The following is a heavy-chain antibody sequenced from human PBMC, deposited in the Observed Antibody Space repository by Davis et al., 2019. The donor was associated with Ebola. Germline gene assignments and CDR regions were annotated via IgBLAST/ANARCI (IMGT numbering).Heavy chain of an antibody. D-gene: IGHD3-16*01. CDR3: AREGDYIWSLQH. CDR1: GYTFTSYA. Sequence: AASVKVSCKASGYTFTSYAIHWVRQAPGQRLEWMGWMNAGNGNSEYSEKFEDKITLTADTSASTANMELGSLTSEDTALYYCAREGDYIWSLQHWGQGTLLSVSS. J-gene: IGHJ1*01. V-gene: IGHV1-3*01. CDR2: MNAGNGNS.